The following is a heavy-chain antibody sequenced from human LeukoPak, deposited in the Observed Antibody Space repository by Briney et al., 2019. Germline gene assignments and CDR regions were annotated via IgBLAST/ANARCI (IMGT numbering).Heavy chain of an antibody. CDR1: GYTFTDYY. J-gene: IGHJ6*03. Sequence: GSVKVSCRASGYTFTDYYMHWVRQAPGQGLEWMGWINPNSGGTNYAQKFQGRVTMTRDTSISTAYMELSRLRSDDTAVYYCAREWEPYYYMDVWGKGTTVTISS. D-gene: IGHD1-26*01. CDR2: INPNSGGT. CDR3: AREWEPYYYMDV. V-gene: IGHV1-2*02.